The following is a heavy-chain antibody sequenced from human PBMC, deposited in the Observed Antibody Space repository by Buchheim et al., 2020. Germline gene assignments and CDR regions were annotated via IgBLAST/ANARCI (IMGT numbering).Heavy chain of an antibody. J-gene: IGHJ4*02. CDR2: ISYDGSNK. D-gene: IGHD6-19*01. CDR1: GFTFSSYG. Sequence: QVQLVESGGGVVQPGRSLRLSCAASGFTFSSYGMHWVRQAPGKGLEWVAVISYDGSNKYYADSVKGRFTIPRDNSKNTLYLQMNSLRAEDTAVYYCAKDHSRSSGWYNGGKNWGQGTL. CDR3: AKDHSRSSGWYNGGKN. V-gene: IGHV3-30*18.